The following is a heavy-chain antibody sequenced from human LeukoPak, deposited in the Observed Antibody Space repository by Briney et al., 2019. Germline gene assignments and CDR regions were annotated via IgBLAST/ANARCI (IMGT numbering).Heavy chain of an antibody. CDR2: MFYSGGT. CDR3: ARDYGRRDVFDT. J-gene: IGHJ3*02. CDR1: GGSISSNTHY. V-gene: IGHV4-39*07. Sequence: PSETLSLTCTVSGGSISSNTHYWGWMRQPPGKGLEWIGRMFYSGGTYHSPSLKSRVTMSVDTSKNQFSLKLSSVTAADTAVYYCARDYGRRDVFDTWGHGTMVTVSS. D-gene: IGHD4-17*01.